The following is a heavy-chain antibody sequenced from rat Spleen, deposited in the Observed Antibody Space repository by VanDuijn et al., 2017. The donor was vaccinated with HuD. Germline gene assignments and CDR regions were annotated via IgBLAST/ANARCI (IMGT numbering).Heavy chain of an antibody. CDR1: GFTFSHYD. D-gene: IGHD1-9*01. CDR2: ISYDGSST. J-gene: IGHJ2*01. V-gene: IGHV5-7*01. CDR3: VRHGYTRYYFDY. Sequence: EVQLVESGGALVQPGRSLKLSCAASGFTFSHYDMAWVRQAPKKGLEWVATISYDGSSTYYRDSVKGRFTISRDNAKSTLYLQMDSLRSEDTASYYCVRHGYTRYYFDYWGQGVMVTVSS.